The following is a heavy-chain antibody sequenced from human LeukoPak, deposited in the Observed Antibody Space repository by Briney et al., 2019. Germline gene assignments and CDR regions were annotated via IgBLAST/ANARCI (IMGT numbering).Heavy chain of an antibody. V-gene: IGHV3-7*01. CDR3: AREGYYKADY. J-gene: IGHJ4*02. CDR2: IKQDGSEK. Sequence: PGGSLRLSCAASGFIFSTYWMSWVRQALGKGLEWVANIKQDGSEKYYVDSVKGRFTISRDNAKNSLYLQMNSLRAEDTAVYYCAREGYYKADYWGQGTLVTVSS. CDR1: GFIFSTYW. D-gene: IGHD2-8*01.